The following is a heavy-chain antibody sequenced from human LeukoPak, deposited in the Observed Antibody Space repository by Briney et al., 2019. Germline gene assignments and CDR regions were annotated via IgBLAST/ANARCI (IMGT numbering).Heavy chain of an antibody. Sequence: ASVKVSCKASEYTFTGYYMHWVRQAPGQGLEWMGWINPNSGGTNYAQKFQGRVTMTRDTSISTAYMELSRLRSDDTAVYYCAREYFTLGDPGPLIAAAVYYFDYWGQGTLVTVSS. CDR3: AREYFTLGDPGPLIAAAVYYFDY. CDR2: INPNSGGT. CDR1: EYTFTGYY. V-gene: IGHV1-2*02. J-gene: IGHJ4*02. D-gene: IGHD6-13*01.